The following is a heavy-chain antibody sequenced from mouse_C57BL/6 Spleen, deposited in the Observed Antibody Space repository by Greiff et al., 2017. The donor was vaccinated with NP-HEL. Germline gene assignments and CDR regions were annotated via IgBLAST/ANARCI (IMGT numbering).Heavy chain of an antibody. CDR2: INYDGSST. D-gene: IGHD4-1*01. Sequence: EVQLVESEGGLVQPGSSMKLSCTASGFTFSDYYMAWVRQVPEKGLEWVANINYDGSSTYYLDSLKSRFIISRDNAKNILYLQMSSLKSEDTATYYCARDLSLGLDYWGQGTTLTVSS. V-gene: IGHV5-16*01. CDR3: ARDLSLGLDY. CDR1: GFTFSDYY. J-gene: IGHJ2*01.